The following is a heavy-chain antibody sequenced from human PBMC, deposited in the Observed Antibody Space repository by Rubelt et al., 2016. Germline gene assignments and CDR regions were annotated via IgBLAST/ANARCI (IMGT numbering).Heavy chain of an antibody. D-gene: IGHD6-19*01. CDR3: ARVQYSSGWYFDY. J-gene: IGHJ4*02. Sequence: QVQLVQSGAEVKKPGSSVKVSCKASGGTFSSYAISWVRQAPGQGLEWMGGIIPIFGTANYAQKVHGRVMITADEATSTAYMGPSSLRSEDTAVYYCARVQYSSGWYFDYWGQGTLVTVSS. CDR1: GGTFSSYA. CDR2: IIPIFGTA. V-gene: IGHV1-69*01.